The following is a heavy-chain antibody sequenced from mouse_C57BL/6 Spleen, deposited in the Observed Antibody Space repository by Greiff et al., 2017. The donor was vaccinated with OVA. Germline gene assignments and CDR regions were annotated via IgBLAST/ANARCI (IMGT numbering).Heavy chain of an antibody. CDR3: ASEIDYYGSKYV. D-gene: IGHD1-1*01. J-gene: IGHJ1*03. Sequence: VQLQQPGPELVKPGASVKLSCKASGYTFTSSWMHWVKQRPGQGLEWIGNINPSNGGTKYNEKFKSKATQTVDKSSSTAYMQLSSLTSEDSAVYYGASEIDYYGSKYVWGTGTTVTVSS. CDR1: GYTFTSSW. V-gene: IGHV1-53*01. CDR2: INPSNGGT.